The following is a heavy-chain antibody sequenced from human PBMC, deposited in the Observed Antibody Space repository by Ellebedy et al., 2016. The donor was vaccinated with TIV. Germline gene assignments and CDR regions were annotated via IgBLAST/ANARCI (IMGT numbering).Heavy chain of an antibody. CDR1: GGTFSSYA. V-gene: IGHV1-69*13. D-gene: IGHD6-13*01. Sequence: ASVKVSCKASGGTFSSYAISWVRQAPGQGLEWMGGIIPIFGTANYAQKFQGRVTITADESTSTAYMELSSLRSEDTAVYYCARSPYSSSSFATWFDPWGQGTLVTVSS. CDR3: ARSPYSSSSFATWFDP. CDR2: IIPIFGTA. J-gene: IGHJ5*02.